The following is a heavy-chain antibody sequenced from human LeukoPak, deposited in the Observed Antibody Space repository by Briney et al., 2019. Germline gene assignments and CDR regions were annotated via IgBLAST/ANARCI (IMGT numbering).Heavy chain of an antibody. CDR3: ARNEILTGSTIDY. CDR2: INWNGGRT. CDR1: GFKFEDYG. J-gene: IGHJ4*02. V-gene: IGHV3-20*04. Sequence: PGGSLRLSCAASGFKFEDYGMTWVRQAPGKGLEWVSGINWNGGRTGYADSVKGRFTISRDNAKNSLYLQMNSLRAEDTAVYYCARNEILTGSTIDYWGQGTLVTVSS. D-gene: IGHD3-9*01.